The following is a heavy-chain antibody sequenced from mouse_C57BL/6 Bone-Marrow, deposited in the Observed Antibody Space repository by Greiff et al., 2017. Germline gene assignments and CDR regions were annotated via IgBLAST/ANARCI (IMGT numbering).Heavy chain of an antibody. CDR3: ARLGSNYVGYDFDY. V-gene: IGHV1-4*01. Sequence: QVQLKESGAELARPGVSVKMSCKASGYTFTSYTMHWVKQRPGQGLEWIGYINPRSCYTKYNKKFKDKATLTADKSSSTAYMQLSSLTSEDSAVYYCARLGSNYVGYDFDYWCQGTTLTVSS. CDR1: GYTFTSYT. CDR2: INPRSCYT. D-gene: IGHD2-5*01. J-gene: IGHJ2*01.